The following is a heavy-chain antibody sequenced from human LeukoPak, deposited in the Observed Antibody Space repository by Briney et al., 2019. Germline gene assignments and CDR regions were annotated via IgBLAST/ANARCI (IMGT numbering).Heavy chain of an antibody. D-gene: IGHD1-7*01. Sequence: GASVKVSCKASGYSFTAYYMRWVRQAPGQGLEWMGWINTNSGATKYAQNFQGRVTMTRDTPISTAFLELSRLRSDDTAVYYCARNGVTGTTDYYYIDVWGKGTTITVSS. CDR3: ARNGVTGTTDYYYIDV. CDR2: INTNSGAT. V-gene: IGHV1-2*02. CDR1: GYSFTAYY. J-gene: IGHJ6*03.